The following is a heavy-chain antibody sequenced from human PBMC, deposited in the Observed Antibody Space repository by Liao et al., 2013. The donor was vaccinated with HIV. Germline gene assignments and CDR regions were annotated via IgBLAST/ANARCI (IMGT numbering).Heavy chain of an antibody. J-gene: IGHJ3*01. V-gene: IGHV4-34*01. Sequence: QVQLQQWGAGLLKPSETLSLTCDVFGRSFSDYYWSWIRQSPGKGLEWIGEVSDSGITNYNLALKSRVSMSADTSKKQVSLYLTSVTAADTAVYFCARARANWGTYDAFDLWGQGTTVTVSS. CDR2: VSDSGIT. CDR1: GRSFSDYY. CDR3: ARARANWGTYDAFDL. D-gene: IGHD7-27*01.